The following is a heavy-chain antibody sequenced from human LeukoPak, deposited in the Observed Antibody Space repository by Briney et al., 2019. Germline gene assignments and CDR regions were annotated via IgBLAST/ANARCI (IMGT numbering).Heavy chain of an antibody. V-gene: IGHV4-30-2*01. CDR2: IYHSGST. J-gene: IGHJ5*02. CDR1: GGSISSGGYY. Sequence: SQTLSLTCTVSGGSISSGGYYWSWIRQPPGKGLEWIGYIYHSGSTYYNPSLKSRVTISVDRSKNQFSLKLSSVTAADTAVYYCARDMTRGWFDPWGQGTLVTVSS. D-gene: IGHD3-16*01. CDR3: ARDMTRGWFDP.